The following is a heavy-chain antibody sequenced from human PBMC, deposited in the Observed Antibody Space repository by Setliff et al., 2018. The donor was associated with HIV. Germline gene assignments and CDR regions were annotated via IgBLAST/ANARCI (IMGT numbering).Heavy chain of an antibody. CDR1: GGSISSSSYY. Sequence: SETLSLTCTVSGGSISSSSYYWGWIRQPPGKGLEWIGSFHYSGSTSYNPSLRSRVTISVDTSKNQFSLKLSSVTAADTAVYYCARHQITTDSPFDYWGQGTLVTVSS. J-gene: IGHJ4*02. V-gene: IGHV4-39*01. CDR3: ARHQITTDSPFDY. CDR2: FHYSGST.